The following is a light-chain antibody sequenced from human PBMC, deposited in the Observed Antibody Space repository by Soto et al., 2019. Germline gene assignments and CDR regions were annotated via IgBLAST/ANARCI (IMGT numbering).Light chain of an antibody. J-gene: IGKJ1*01. Sequence: ETVLAQSPGTLSLSPGEGATFSCRASESVSSNYLAWYQQKPGQAPRRLIYGASSRATGIPDRFSGSGSGTDFTLTISSLEPEDFAVYCCQQYGTSPRTFGQGPKVEIK. CDR2: GAS. CDR3: QQYGTSPRT. CDR1: ESVSSNY. V-gene: IGKV3-20*01.